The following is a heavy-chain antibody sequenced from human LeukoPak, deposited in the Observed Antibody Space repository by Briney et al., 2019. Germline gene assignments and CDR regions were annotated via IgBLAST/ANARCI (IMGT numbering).Heavy chain of an antibody. CDR3: AGGRGEVVTASAYYFDY. CDR2: INHSGST. Sequence: SETLSLTCAVYGGSFSGYYWSWIRQPPGKGLEWIGEINHSGSTNYNPSLKSRVTISVDTSKNQFPLKLSSVTAADTAVYYCAGGRGEVVTASAYYFDYWGQGTLVTVSS. V-gene: IGHV4-34*01. CDR1: GGSFSGYY. D-gene: IGHD2-21*02. J-gene: IGHJ4*02.